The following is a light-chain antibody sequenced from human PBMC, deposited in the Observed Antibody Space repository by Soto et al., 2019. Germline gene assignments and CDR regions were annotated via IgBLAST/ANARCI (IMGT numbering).Light chain of an antibody. J-gene: IGKJ4*01. Sequence: DIPLTQSPSTRSGSVGDRVTIHCRASQTISSWLAWYQQKPGKAPKLLIYHASNLQSGVPSRFSGSGSGTEFTLTISSLQPEDFATYYCQHLNSYPVTFGGGTKVDVK. CDR3: QHLNSYPVT. CDR2: HAS. V-gene: IGKV1-5*01. CDR1: QTISSW.